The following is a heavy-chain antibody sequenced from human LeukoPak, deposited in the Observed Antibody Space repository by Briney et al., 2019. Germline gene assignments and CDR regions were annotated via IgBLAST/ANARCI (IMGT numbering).Heavy chain of an antibody. CDR2: ISYDGSNK. D-gene: IGHD2-15*01. CDR1: GFTFGSYA. V-gene: IGHV3-30*04. J-gene: IGHJ5*02. CDR3: ARAPVALAATQDKWNWFDP. Sequence: GRSLRLSCAASGFTFGSYAMHWVRQAPGKGLEWEAVISYDGSNKYYADSVKGRFTISRDNSKNTLYLQMNSLRAEDTAVYYCARAPVALAATQDKWNWFDPWGQGTLVTVSS.